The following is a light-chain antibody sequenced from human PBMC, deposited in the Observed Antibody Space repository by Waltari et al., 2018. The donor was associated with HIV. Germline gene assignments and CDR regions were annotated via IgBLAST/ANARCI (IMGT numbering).Light chain of an antibody. CDR1: QHITSD. J-gene: IGKJ1*01. V-gene: IGKV1-17*02. CDR2: SAS. Sequence: IYITHSPSSLSASVPYTVTLTCLPSQHITSDLGWYQHKPGKAPRRLVFSASSWESGVPERFSGSGSGTEFTLTITNLQPEDFATYYCIQHHAFTRTFGQGTKVDIK. CDR3: IQHHAFTRT.